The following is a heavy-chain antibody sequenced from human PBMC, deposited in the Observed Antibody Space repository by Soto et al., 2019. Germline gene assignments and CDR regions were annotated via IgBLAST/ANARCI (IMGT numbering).Heavy chain of an antibody. Sequence: ASVKVSCKASGYTFTSFGINWVRQAPGQGLEWMGWISAKNDDTKYAQKIQGRVTMTTDTSTSTAYMELRSLRSDDTAVYYCVRKGRFCTGGVCYSNWFDPWGPGTLVTVSS. D-gene: IGHD2-8*02. CDR1: GYTFTSFG. CDR2: ISAKNDDT. J-gene: IGHJ5*02. V-gene: IGHV1-18*04. CDR3: VRKGRFCTGGVCYSNWFDP.